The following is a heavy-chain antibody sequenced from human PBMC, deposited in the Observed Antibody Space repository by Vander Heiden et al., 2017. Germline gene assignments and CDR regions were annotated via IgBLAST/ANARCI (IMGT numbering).Heavy chain of an antibody. Sequence: EVQLVQSGAEVKKPGESLKISCKGSGYSFTSYWIGWVRQMPGKGLEWMGIIYPGDSDTRYSPSFQGQVTISADKSISTAYLQWSSLKASDTAMYYCARQPPRYDYVWGSYRFFDYWGQGTLVTVSS. CDR3: ARQPPRYDYVWGSYRFFDY. CDR1: GYSFTSYW. J-gene: IGHJ4*02. D-gene: IGHD3-16*02. V-gene: IGHV5-51*01. CDR2: IYPGDSDT.